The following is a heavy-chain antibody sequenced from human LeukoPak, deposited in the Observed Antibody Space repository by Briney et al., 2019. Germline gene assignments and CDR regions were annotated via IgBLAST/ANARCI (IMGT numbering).Heavy chain of an antibody. D-gene: IGHD4-17*01. Sequence: GGSLRLSCAVSGFTFSTYAMSWVRQAPGKGLERVSGISGSGGSTYYADSVKGRFTISRDNSKNTLDLQMNSLRAEDTAVYYCAKDVFRAYGDWTLYYFDYWGQGTLVTVSS. CDR3: AKDVFRAYGDWTLYYFDY. J-gene: IGHJ4*02. CDR1: GFTFSTYA. CDR2: ISGSGGST. V-gene: IGHV3-23*01.